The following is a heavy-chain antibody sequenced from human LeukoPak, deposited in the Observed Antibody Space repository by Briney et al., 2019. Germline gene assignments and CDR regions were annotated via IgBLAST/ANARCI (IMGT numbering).Heavy chain of an antibody. V-gene: IGHV4-30-4*08. D-gene: IGHD3-3*01. CDR2: IYYSGST. Sequence: SQTLSLTCTVSGGSISSGDYYWSWIRQPPGKGLEWIGYIYYSGSTYYNPSLKSRVTISVDTSKNQFSLKLSSVTAADTAVYYCARAERLSFPYYMDVWGKGTTVTVSS. CDR1: GGSISSGDYY. J-gene: IGHJ6*03. CDR3: ARAERLSFPYYMDV.